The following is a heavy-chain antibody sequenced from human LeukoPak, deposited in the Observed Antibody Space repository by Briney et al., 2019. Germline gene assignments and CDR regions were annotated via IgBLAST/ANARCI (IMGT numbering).Heavy chain of an antibody. V-gene: IGHV3-30-3*01. D-gene: IGHD3-10*01. Sequence: GGSLRLSCAASGFTFSSYAMHWVRQAPGKGLEWVAVISYDGSNKYYADSVKSRFTISRDNSKNTLYLQMNSLRAGDTAVYYCARDSAELLWFGELEDWGQGTLVTVSS. CDR2: ISYDGSNK. CDR3: ARDSAELLWFGELED. CDR1: GFTFSSYA. J-gene: IGHJ4*02.